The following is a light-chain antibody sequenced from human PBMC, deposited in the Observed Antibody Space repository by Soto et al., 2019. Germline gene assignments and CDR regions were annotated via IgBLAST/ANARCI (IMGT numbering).Light chain of an antibody. V-gene: IGKV3-20*01. CDR3: QQYGDSPLT. CDR1: QIVSGNF. CDR2: GAS. Sequence: VLTQSPGTLSLSPGERATLSCRASQIVSGNFLAWYQQIPGQTPRLLIYGASSRATGIPERISGSGSGTDVTLTINRLEPEDFAVYYCQQYGDSPLTFGGGTKFEMK. J-gene: IGKJ4*01.